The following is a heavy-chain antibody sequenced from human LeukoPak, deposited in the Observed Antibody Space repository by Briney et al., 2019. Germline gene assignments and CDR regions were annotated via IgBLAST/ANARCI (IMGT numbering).Heavy chain of an antibody. CDR3: ASRESHVDTAMVVDY. Sequence: ASVKVSCKXSGGTFSSYAISWVRQAPGQGLEWMGGIIPIFGTANYAQKFQGRVTITTDESTSTAYMELSSLRSEDTAVYYCASRESHVDTAMVVDYWGQGTLVTVSS. V-gene: IGHV1-69*05. J-gene: IGHJ4*02. CDR2: IIPIFGTA. D-gene: IGHD5-18*01. CDR1: GGTFSSYA.